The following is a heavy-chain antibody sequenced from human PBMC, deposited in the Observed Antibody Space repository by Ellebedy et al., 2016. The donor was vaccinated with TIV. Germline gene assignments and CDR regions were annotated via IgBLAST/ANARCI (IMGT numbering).Heavy chain of an antibody. J-gene: IGHJ6*02. Sequence: GESLKISXAASGFTFINYAMHWVRQAPGKGLEWVAVISYDGTKKYYADSVKGRFTISRDNSKNTPCLQMNSLRAEDTAVYYCARDEDRVYAQLRILWGQGTTVTVSS. D-gene: IGHD5/OR15-5a*01. CDR3: ARDEDRVYAQLRIL. CDR1: GFTFINYA. V-gene: IGHV3-30*14. CDR2: ISYDGTKK.